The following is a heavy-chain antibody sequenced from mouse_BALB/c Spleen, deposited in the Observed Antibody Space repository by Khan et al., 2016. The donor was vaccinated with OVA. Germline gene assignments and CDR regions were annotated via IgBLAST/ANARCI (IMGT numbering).Heavy chain of an antibody. CDR2: ISTSGRYT. Sequence: EVELVESGGDLVKPGGSLKLSCAASGFTFSSYGMSWVRQTPDKRLEWVAIISTSGRYTYYPDSVKGRFTISRDNAKNTLYLQMSSLKSEDTASYYGARCRYGSSYDYYAMDYWGQGTSVTVSS. V-gene: IGHV5-6*01. J-gene: IGHJ4*01. D-gene: IGHD1-1*01. CDR3: ARCRYGSSYDYYAMDY. CDR1: GFTFSSYG.